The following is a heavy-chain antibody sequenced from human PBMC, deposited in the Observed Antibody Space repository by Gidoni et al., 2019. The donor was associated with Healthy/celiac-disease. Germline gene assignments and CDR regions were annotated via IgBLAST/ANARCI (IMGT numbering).Heavy chain of an antibody. J-gene: IGHJ5*02. D-gene: IGHD3-10*01. Sequence: QVQLVHSGAGVKQPGSSVKVSCKASGGTFSSYAISWVRQAPGQGLEWMGGIIPIFGTANYAQKFQGRVTITADESTSTAYMELSSLRSEDTAVYYCARGAFKEYYYGSGGGWFDPWGQGTLVTVSS. CDR3: ARGAFKEYYYGSGGGWFDP. V-gene: IGHV1-69*01. CDR2: IIPIFGTA. CDR1: GGTFSSYA.